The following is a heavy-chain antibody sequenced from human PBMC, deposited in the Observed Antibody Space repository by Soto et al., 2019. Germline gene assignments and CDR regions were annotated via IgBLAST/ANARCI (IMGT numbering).Heavy chain of an antibody. V-gene: IGHV3-23*01. CDR2: ISGSASTT. J-gene: IGHJ4*02. CDR1: GFTFSSYA. Sequence: EVQLLESGGGLVQPGGSLRLSCAASGFTFSSYAMSWVRQTPGKGLEWVSAISGSASTTYYADSVKGRFTISRDNSMNTVNLRMNSVRAEEAGLYYCASWVRPSAYWGQGTLVCVSS. D-gene: IGHD3-10*01. CDR3: ASWVRPSAY.